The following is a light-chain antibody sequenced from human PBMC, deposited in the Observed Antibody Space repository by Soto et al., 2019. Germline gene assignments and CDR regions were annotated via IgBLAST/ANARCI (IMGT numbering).Light chain of an antibody. CDR3: QQRSNWPYT. Sequence: EIVLTQSPATLSLSPGERATLSCRASQTVGTYLAWYQQKRGLAPRLLIYDASNRATGIPARFSGSGSGTGFTLTISSLEPEDFAVYYCQQRSNWPYTFGQGTKLDIK. V-gene: IGKV3-11*01. J-gene: IGKJ2*01. CDR1: QTVGTY. CDR2: DAS.